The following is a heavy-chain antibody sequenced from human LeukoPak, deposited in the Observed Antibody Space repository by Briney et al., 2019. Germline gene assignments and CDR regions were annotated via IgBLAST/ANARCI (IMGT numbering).Heavy chain of an antibody. CDR1: GFTFSSYS. V-gene: IGHV3-48*04. CDR2: ISSSSSTI. D-gene: IGHD4-17*01. Sequence: GGSLRLSCAASGFTFSSYSMNWVRQAPGKGLEWVSYISSSSSTIYYADPVKGRFTISRDNAKNSLYLQMNSLRAEDTAVYYCARESENDYGDYFDYWGQGTLVTVSS. J-gene: IGHJ4*02. CDR3: ARESENDYGDYFDY.